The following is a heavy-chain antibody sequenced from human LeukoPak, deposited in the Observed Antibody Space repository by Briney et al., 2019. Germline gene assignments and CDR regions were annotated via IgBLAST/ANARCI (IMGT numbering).Heavy chain of an antibody. CDR2: IYYSGST. D-gene: IGHD7-27*01. V-gene: IGHV4-39*01. CDR3: ARHLTGDNAFDI. Sequence: PSETLSLTCTVSGGSISSSSYYWGWIRQPPGEGLEWIGSIYYSGSTYYNPSLKSRVTISVDTSKNQFSLKLSSVTAADTAVYYCARHLTGDNAFDIWGQGTMVTVSS. J-gene: IGHJ3*02. CDR1: GGSISSSSYY.